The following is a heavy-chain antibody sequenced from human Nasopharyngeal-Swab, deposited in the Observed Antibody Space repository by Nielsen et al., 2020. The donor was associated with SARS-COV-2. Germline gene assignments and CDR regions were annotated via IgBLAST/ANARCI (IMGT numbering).Heavy chain of an antibody. V-gene: IGHV4-39*07. CDR2: IYYSGST. J-gene: IGHJ5*02. D-gene: IGHD4-17*01. Sequence: RQAPGKGLEWIGSIYYSGSTYYNPSLKSRVTISVDTSKNQFSLKLSSVTAADTAVYYCARGTYGDYVGWFDPWGQGTLVTVSS. CDR3: ARGTYGDYVGWFDP.